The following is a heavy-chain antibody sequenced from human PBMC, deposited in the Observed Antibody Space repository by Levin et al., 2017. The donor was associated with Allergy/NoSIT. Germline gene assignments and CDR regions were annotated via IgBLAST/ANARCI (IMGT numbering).Heavy chain of an antibody. CDR2: IYYSGST. V-gene: IGHV4-59*01. CDR1: GGSISSYY. CDR3: ARDQTNVWSGYYSWFDP. D-gene: IGHD3-3*01. J-gene: IGHJ5*02. Sequence: SETLSLTCTVSGGSISSYYWSWIRQPPGKGLEWIGYIYYSGSTNYNPSLKSRVTISVDTSKNQFSLKLSSVTAADTAVYYCARDQTNVWSGYYSWFDPWGQGTLVTVSS.